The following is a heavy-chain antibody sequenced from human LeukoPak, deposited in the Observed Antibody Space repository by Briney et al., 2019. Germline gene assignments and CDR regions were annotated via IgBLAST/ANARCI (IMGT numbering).Heavy chain of an antibody. CDR1: GYSISSGYY. CDR3: ARDLQPTSWELPGY. CDR2: IYHSGST. V-gene: IGHV4-38-2*02. J-gene: IGHJ4*02. Sequence: SETLSLTCTVSGYSISSGYYWGWIRQPPGKGLEWIGSIYHSGSTYYNPSLKSRVTISVDTSKNQFSLKLSSVTAADTAVYYCARDLQPTSWELPGYWGQGTLVTVSS. D-gene: IGHD1-26*01.